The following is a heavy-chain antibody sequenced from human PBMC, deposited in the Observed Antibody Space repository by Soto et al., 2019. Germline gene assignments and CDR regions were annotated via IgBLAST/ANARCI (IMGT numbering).Heavy chain of an antibody. D-gene: IGHD5-12*01. CDR3: AHKGDGYRGFKY. J-gene: IGHJ4*02. V-gene: IGHV2-5*02. Sequence: GLDLEWLTLIYWDDDKRYSPSLKSRLSLTKDTSKNQVVLTMTSMDPVDTGTYYCAHKGDGYRGFKYWGQGTLVTVSS. CDR2: IYWDDDK.